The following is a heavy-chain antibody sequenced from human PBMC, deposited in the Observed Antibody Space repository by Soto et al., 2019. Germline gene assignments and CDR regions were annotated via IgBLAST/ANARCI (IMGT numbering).Heavy chain of an antibody. D-gene: IGHD6-6*01. Sequence: SETLSLTCTVSCGSISSDDYYWSWIRQAPGKGLEWIGHIYYIGITDYNPSLKSRLTISIDTSKNQFSLELTSVSAADTAVYYCARDRSNSPDYFDYWGQGTLVTVSS. CDR3: ARDRSNSPDYFDY. J-gene: IGHJ4*02. CDR2: IYYIGIT. CDR1: CGSISSDDYY. V-gene: IGHV4-30-4*01.